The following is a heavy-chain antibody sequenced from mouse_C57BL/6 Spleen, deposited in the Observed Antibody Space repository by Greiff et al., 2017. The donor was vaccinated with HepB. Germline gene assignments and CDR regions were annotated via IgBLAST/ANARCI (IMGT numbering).Heavy chain of an antibody. Sequence: QVQLQQPGAELVKPGASVKLSCKASGYTFTSYWMQWVKQRPGQGLEWIGEIDPSDSYTNYNQKFKGKATLTVDTSSSTAYMQLSSLTSEDSAVYYCARGNVNWYDFDYWGKGTTLTVSS. CDR3: ARGNVNWYDFDY. CDR2: IDPSDSYT. D-gene: IGHD4-1*01. V-gene: IGHV1-50*01. J-gene: IGHJ2*01. CDR1: GYTFTSYW.